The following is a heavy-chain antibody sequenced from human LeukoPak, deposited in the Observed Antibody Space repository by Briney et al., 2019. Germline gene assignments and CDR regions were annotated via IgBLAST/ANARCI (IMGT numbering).Heavy chain of an antibody. V-gene: IGHV4-39*07. Sequence: SETLSLTCTVSGGSISSSSYYWGWIRQPPGKGLEWIGSIYYSGSTYYNPSLKSRVTISVDTSKNQFSLKLSSVTAADTAVYYCARVFDGYKTFDYWGQGTLVTVSS. CDR3: ARVFDGYKTFDY. J-gene: IGHJ4*02. D-gene: IGHD5-24*01. CDR1: GGSISSSSYY. CDR2: IYYSGST.